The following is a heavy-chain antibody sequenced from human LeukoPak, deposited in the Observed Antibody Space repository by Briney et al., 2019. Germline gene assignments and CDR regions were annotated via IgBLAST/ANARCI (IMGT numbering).Heavy chain of an antibody. CDR3: ARLVGDGYNLGAFDI. D-gene: IGHD5-24*01. Sequence: SETLSLTCTVSGGSISSSSYYWSWIRQPPGKGLEWIGSIYYSGSTYYNPSLKSRVTISVDTSKNQFSLKLSSVTAADTAVYYCARLVGDGYNLGAFDIWGQGTMVTVSS. J-gene: IGHJ3*02. V-gene: IGHV4-39*01. CDR1: GGSISSSSYY. CDR2: IYYSGST.